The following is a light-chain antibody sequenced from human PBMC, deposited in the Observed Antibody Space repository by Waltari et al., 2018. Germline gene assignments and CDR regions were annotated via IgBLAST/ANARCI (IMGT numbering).Light chain of an antibody. CDR3: QQGVT. Sequence: VLTQSPATLSLSPGERATLSCRASQSIYPSLGWYQQIPGQAPRLLIYDASNRATGIPPRFSGSGSGTDFSLTISSLDPEDFAVYYCQQGVTFGGGTRVEIK. V-gene: IGKV3-11*01. J-gene: IGKJ4*01. CDR2: DAS. CDR1: QSIYPS.